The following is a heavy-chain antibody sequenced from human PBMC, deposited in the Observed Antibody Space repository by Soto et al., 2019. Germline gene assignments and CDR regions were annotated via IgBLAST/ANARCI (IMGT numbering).Heavy chain of an antibody. V-gene: IGHV1-2*04. Sequence: QVXLXQSGXEVXKPXASXKXXXKAXGYTFTGYYMHWVRQAPGQGLQWMGWINPDTGAINYAQEFQGCVTMTRDTSTNTAYMELSSLRVDDTAIYYCARSYSTIWYIWFDPWGQGTLVTVSS. D-gene: IGHD6-13*01. CDR1: GYTFTGYY. CDR2: INPDTGAI. CDR3: ARSYSTIWYIWFDP. J-gene: IGHJ5*02.